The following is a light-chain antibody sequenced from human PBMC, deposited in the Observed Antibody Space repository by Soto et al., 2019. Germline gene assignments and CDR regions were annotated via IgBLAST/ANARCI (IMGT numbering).Light chain of an antibody. V-gene: IGKV3-20*01. Sequence: EIVLTQSPGTLSLSPGERATLSFRASQSVSSSYLAWYQQKPGQAPRLLIYGASSRATGIPDRFSGGGSGTDFTLTISRLEPEDFAVYYCQQYGSSPPITFGQGTRREIK. J-gene: IGKJ5*01. CDR2: GAS. CDR3: QQYGSSPPIT. CDR1: QSVSSSY.